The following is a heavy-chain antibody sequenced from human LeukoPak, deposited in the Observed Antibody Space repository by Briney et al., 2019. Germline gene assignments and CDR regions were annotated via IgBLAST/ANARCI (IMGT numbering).Heavy chain of an antibody. Sequence: SEALSLTCTISVGSISSYYWSWIRQPAGKGLEWIGRIYTSGSTNYNPSLKSRVTISVDTSKNQFSLKLGSVTAADTAVYYCARSDSSGYYFDYWGQGTLVTVSS. J-gene: IGHJ4*02. V-gene: IGHV4-4*07. D-gene: IGHD3-22*01. CDR1: VGSISSYY. CDR2: IYTSGST. CDR3: ARSDSSGYYFDY.